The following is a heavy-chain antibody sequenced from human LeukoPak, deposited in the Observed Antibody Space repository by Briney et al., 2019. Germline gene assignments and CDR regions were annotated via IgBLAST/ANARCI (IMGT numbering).Heavy chain of an antibody. D-gene: IGHD6-13*01. V-gene: IGHV1-2*02. J-gene: IGHJ4*02. Sequence: ASVKVSCKASGYSFADYYMHWVRQAPGQGLEWMGWINPNTGGTNYAQKFQGRVTMTRDTSISTPYMELSWLRSDDTAVYYCARALYTSRSYLATFSPTNFDYWGQGTLVTVSS. CDR3: ARALYTSRSYLATFSPTNFDY. CDR2: INPNTGGT. CDR1: GYSFADYY.